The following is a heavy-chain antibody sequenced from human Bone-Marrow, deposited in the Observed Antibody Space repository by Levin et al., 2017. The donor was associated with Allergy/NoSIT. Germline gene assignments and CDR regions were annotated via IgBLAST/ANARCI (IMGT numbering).Heavy chain of an antibody. CDR2: IYTNGNT. D-gene: IGHD2-15*01. J-gene: IGHJ4*02. Sequence: RGESLKISCAASGFTVSSHYMMWVRQPPGKGLEWVSFIYTNGNTYYADSVRGKFTISKDTSKNTLYLQMHSLRAEDTALYYCARGMPGYTCTGGSCYSGPADYWGQGTLVTVSS. CDR1: GFTVSSHY. V-gene: IGHV3-66*01. CDR3: ARGMPGYTCTGGSCYSGPADY.